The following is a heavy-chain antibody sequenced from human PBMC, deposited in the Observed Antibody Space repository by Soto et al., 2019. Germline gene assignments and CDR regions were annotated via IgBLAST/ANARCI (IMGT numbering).Heavy chain of an antibody. CDR3: ARDIFGYYDSSGYTGPRWESWFDP. J-gene: IGHJ5*02. CDR1: GGTFSSYA. Sequence: SVKVSCKASGGTFSSYAISWVRQAPGQGLEWMGGIIPIFGTANYAQKFQGRVTITADESTSTAYMELSSLRSEDTAVYYCARDIFGYYDSSGYTGPRWESWFDPWGQGTLVTVSS. V-gene: IGHV1-69*13. CDR2: IIPIFGTA. D-gene: IGHD3-22*01.